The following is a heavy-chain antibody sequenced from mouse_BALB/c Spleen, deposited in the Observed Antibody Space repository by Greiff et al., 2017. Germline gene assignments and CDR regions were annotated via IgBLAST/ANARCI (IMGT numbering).Heavy chain of an antibody. CDR3: AREYGNFTPCAD. Sequence: QVQLQQPGAELVKPGASVKLSCKASGYTFTSYWMNWVKQRPGQGLEWIGEINPSNGRTNYNEKCKSKATLTVDKSSSTAYMQLSSLTSEDSAVYYLAREYGNFTPCADWGQGTLVTVSA. V-gene: IGHV1S81*02. D-gene: IGHD2-10*02. CDR2: INPSNGRT. J-gene: IGHJ3*01. CDR1: GYTFTSYW.